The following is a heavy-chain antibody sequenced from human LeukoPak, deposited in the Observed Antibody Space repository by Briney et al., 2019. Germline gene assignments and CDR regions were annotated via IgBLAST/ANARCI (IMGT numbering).Heavy chain of an antibody. Sequence: GGSLRLSCAASGFTFSSYAMSWVRQAPGKGLEWVSAISGSGGSTYYADSVKGRFTISRDNSKNTLYLQMNSLRAEDMAVYYCAKDELGYCSGGSCYPWDYYYGMDVWGQGTTVTVSS. J-gene: IGHJ6*02. CDR3: AKDELGYCSGGSCYPWDYYYGMDV. D-gene: IGHD2-15*01. CDR2: ISGSGGST. CDR1: GFTFSSYA. V-gene: IGHV3-23*01.